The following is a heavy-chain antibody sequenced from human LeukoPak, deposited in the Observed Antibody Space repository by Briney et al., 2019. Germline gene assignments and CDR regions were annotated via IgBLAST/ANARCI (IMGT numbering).Heavy chain of an antibody. CDR2: IKQDGSEK. CDR1: GFTFSSYW. V-gene: IGHV3-7*01. Sequence: GGSLRLSCAASGFTFSSYWMSWVRQAPGKGLEWVANIKQDGSEKYYMDSVKGRFTISRDNAKNSLYLQMNSLRAEDTAVYYCARGTTIAVAGIHFDYWGQGTLVTVSS. J-gene: IGHJ4*02. CDR3: ARGTTIAVAGIHFDY. D-gene: IGHD6-19*01.